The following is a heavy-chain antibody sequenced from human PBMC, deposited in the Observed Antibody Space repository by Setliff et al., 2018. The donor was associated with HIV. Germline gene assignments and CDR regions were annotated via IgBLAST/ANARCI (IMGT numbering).Heavy chain of an antibody. CDR1: GGSISSSNYS. CDR3: ARHAVPHYYDSSGPS. Sequence: SETLSLTCSVSGGSISSSNYSWGWIRQPPGKGPEWIGSITYSGSARYNPSLKSRVAIPVDTSKNPFSLKLNSVTAADTAVYYCARHAVPHYYDSSGPSWGPGTLVTVSS. J-gene: IGHJ5*02. V-gene: IGHV4-39*07. D-gene: IGHD3-22*01. CDR2: ITYSGSA.